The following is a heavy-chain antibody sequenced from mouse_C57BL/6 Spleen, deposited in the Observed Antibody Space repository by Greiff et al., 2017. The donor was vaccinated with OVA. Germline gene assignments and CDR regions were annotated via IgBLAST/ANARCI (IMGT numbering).Heavy chain of an antibody. CDR1: GYSITSGYY. CDR2: ISYDGSN. CDR3: ARAPYYYGSSPFDY. Sequence: EVKLQESGPGLVKPSQSLSLTCSVTGYSITSGYYWNWIRQFPGNKLEWMGYISYDGSNNYNPSLKNRISITRDTSKNQFFLKLNSVTTEDTATYYCARAPYYYGSSPFDYWGQGTTLTVSS. V-gene: IGHV3-6*01. J-gene: IGHJ2*01. D-gene: IGHD1-1*01.